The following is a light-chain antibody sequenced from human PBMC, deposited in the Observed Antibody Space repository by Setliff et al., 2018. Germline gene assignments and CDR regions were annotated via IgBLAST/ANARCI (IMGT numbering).Light chain of an antibody. V-gene: IGLV3-21*03. CDR3: QVWNSETYPYV. CDR1: NIGAKS. CDR2: DDT. J-gene: IGLJ1*01. Sequence: SYALTQPPSVSVAPGRTARIPCGGANIGAKSVHWYQHRAGQAPVLVVYDDTDRPSGIPERFSGSNSGNTATLTISRVEAGDEADYYCQVWNSETYPYVFGSGTKV.